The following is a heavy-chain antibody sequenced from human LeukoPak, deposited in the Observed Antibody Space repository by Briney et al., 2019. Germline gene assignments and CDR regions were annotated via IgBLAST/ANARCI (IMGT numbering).Heavy chain of an antibody. CDR3: AKVLSTSYTTYGMDV. V-gene: IGHV3-66*01. CDR1: GFTVSSNY. J-gene: IGHJ6*02. D-gene: IGHD1-26*01. Sequence: GGSLRLSCAASGFTVSSNYMSWVRQAPGKGLEWVSVIYSGGSTYYADSVKGRFTISRDNSKNTLYLQMNSLRADDTAVYYCAKVLSTSYTTYGMDVWGQETTVTVSS. CDR2: IYSGGST.